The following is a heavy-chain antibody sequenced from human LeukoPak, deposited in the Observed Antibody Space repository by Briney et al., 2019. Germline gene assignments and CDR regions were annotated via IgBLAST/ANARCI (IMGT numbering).Heavy chain of an antibody. J-gene: IGHJ5*02. Sequence: SETLSLTCTVSGGSISSSSYYWGWIRQPPGKGLEWIGSIYYSGSTYYDPSLKSRVTISVDTSKNQFSLKLSSVTAADTDVYYCARATNYYGSGTYRFDPWGQGTLVTVSS. D-gene: IGHD3-10*01. CDR3: ARATNYYGSGTYRFDP. V-gene: IGHV4-39*07. CDR1: GGSISSSSYY. CDR2: IYYSGST.